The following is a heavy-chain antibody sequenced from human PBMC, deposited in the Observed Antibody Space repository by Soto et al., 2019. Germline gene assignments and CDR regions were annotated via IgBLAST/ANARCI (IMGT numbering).Heavy chain of an antibody. CDR2: ISGGGDAT. Sequence: EVQLLESGGGFLQPGGSLRLSCAASGFTFGGYAMNWVRQAPGKGLEWVSGISGGGDATFYTDSVKGRFTISRDNSGNTLYLQMNSPRAEDTAVYFCGRKSQGSVTVTGNWYFDLWGRGTLVTVSS. D-gene: IGHD4-17*01. CDR1: GFTFGGYA. CDR3: GRKSQGSVTVTGNWYFDL. V-gene: IGHV3-23*01. J-gene: IGHJ2*01.